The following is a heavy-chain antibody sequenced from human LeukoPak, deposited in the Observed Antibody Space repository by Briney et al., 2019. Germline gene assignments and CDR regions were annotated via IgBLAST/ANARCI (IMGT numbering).Heavy chain of an antibody. D-gene: IGHD1-26*01. CDR2: IILIFGTA. CDR1: GGTFSNYA. J-gene: IGHJ3*02. V-gene: IGHV1-69*06. CDR3: ARDVGLEGAFDI. Sequence: SVKVSCKASGGTFSNYAISWVRQAPGQGLEWMGGIILIFGTANYAQNIQGRVTITADKSTSTAYMELSSLRSEDTAVYYCARDVGLEGAFDIWGQGTMVTVSS.